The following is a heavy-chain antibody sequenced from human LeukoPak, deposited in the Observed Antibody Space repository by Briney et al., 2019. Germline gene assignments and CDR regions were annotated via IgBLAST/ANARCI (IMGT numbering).Heavy chain of an antibody. Sequence: SETLSLTCAVYSGSFSGYYWSWIRQPPGKGLEWIGEINRGGSTNYNPSLKSRVTISVDTFKNQFSLKLTSVTAAETAVYYCARGYGSGSYYNYWGQGTLVTVSS. CDR2: INRGGST. D-gene: IGHD3-10*01. CDR3: ARGYGSGSYYNY. CDR1: SGSFSGYY. J-gene: IGHJ4*02. V-gene: IGHV4-34*01.